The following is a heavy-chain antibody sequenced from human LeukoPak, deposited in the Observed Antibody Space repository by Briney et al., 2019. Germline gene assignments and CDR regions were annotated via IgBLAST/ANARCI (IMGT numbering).Heavy chain of an antibody. CDR2: IYSSGRT. Sequence: SETLSLTCTVSGDSNSNYHWNWIRQPAGKGLEWIGRIYSSGRTNYNPSLESRVSISLDMSQKKLSLMLTSVTAADTAVYFCAAKGTMVPEVISRGRVDYWGQGILVTVSS. V-gene: IGHV4-4*07. J-gene: IGHJ4*02. D-gene: IGHD3-10*01. CDR1: GDSNSNYH. CDR3: AAKGTMVPEVISRGRVDY.